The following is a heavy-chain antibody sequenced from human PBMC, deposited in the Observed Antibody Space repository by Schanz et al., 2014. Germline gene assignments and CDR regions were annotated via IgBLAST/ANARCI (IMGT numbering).Heavy chain of an antibody. CDR2: ISSSSSYI. V-gene: IGHV3-21*02. CDR1: GITFSGYS. Sequence: EVQLLESGGGVVQPGGSLRLSCAASGITFSGYSMNWVRQAPGKGLEWVSSISSSSSYISYADSVKGRFTISRDNPKKTLYLQMNSLRGEDTGMYYCARGDPVAGLDYWGRGTLVTVSS. J-gene: IGHJ4*02. CDR3: ARGDPVAGLDY.